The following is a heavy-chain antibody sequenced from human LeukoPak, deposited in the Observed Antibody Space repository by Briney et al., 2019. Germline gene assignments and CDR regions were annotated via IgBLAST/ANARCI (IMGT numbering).Heavy chain of an antibody. V-gene: IGHV4-39*01. CDR1: GGSISSSSYY. CDR2: IYYSGST. J-gene: IGHJ4*02. Sequence: PSETLSLTCTVSGGSISSSSYYWGCVRQPPGKGLEWIGSIYYSGSTYYNPSLKSRVTISVDTSKNQFSLKLSSVTAADTAVYYCARHYHRRLSQQLSPFDYWGQGTLVTVSS. D-gene: IGHD6-13*01. CDR3: ARHYHRRLSQQLSPFDY.